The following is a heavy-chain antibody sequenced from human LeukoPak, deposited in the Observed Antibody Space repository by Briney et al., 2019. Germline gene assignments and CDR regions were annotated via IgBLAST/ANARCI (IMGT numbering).Heavy chain of an antibody. D-gene: IGHD5-12*01. V-gene: IGHV4-59*01. CDR1: GGSISNYY. CDR3: ARETRDIVATVHYTMFDP. Sequence: KPSETLSLTCTVSGGSISNYYWSWIRQPPGKGLEWIGYIYYSGSTKYNPSLKSRVTISVDTSKNQFSLRLSSVTAADTAVYYCARETRDIVATVHYTMFDPWGQGTLVTVSS. CDR2: IYYSGST. J-gene: IGHJ5*02.